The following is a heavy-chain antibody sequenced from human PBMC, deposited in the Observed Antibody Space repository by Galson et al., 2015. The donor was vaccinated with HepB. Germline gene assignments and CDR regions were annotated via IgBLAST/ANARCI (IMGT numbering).Heavy chain of an antibody. CDR3: ARAERDILTGHNWFDS. V-gene: IGHV7-4-1*02. CDR1: GYTFTSYA. CDR2: INTNTGKS. D-gene: IGHD3-9*01. J-gene: IGHJ5*01. Sequence: SVKVSCKASGYTFTSYAMNWVRQAPGQGVEWMGWINTNTGKSMYTQGFTGRFVFSLDTSVSTAYLQISSLKAEDTAVYYCARAERDILTGHNWFDSWGQGTLVTVFS.